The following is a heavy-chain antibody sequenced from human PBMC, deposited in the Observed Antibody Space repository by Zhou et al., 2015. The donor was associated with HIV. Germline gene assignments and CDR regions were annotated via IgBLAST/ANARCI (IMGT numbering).Heavy chain of an antibody. CDR3: ARGGYYDFWSARTYWFDP. Sequence: QVQLVQSGAEVKKPGSSVKVSCKASGGTFSSYAISWVRQAPGQGLEWMGGIIPIFGTANYAQKFQGRVTITADESTSTAYMELSSLRSEDTAVYYCARGGYYDFWSARTYWFDPWGQGTLVTVSS. V-gene: IGHV1-69*01. CDR2: IIPIFGTA. D-gene: IGHD3-3*01. J-gene: IGHJ5*02. CDR1: GGTFSSYA.